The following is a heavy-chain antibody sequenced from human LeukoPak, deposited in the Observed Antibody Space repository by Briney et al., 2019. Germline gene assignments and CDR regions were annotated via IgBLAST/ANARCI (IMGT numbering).Heavy chain of an antibody. CDR1: GYPISMGYF. V-gene: IGHV4-38-2*02. D-gene: IGHD3-22*01. CDR3: ASWPFYYGKSGYDY. CDR2: IFHTGYT. Sequence: SETLSLTCTVSGYPISMGYFWGWIRQPPGKGLEWIGSIFHTGYTFYDPSFKRRLTISVDTSKNQFSLRLSSVTAPDTAVYYCASWPFYYGKSGYDYWGQGTLVTVSS. J-gene: IGHJ4*02.